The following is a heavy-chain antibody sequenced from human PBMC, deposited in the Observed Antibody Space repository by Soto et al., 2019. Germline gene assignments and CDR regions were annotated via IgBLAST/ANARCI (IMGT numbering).Heavy chain of an antibody. V-gene: IGHV4-34*01. CDR2: INHSGST. CDR1: GGSFSGYY. J-gene: IGHJ4*02. D-gene: IGHD6-13*01. CDR3: ARRLYSSSWNFDY. Sequence: QVQLQQWGAGLLKPSETLSLTCAVYGGSFSGYYWSWIRQPPGKGLEWIGEINHSGSTNYNPSLKSRVTISVDTSKNQFSLKLSSVTAADTAVYYCARRLYSSSWNFDYWGQGTLVTVSS.